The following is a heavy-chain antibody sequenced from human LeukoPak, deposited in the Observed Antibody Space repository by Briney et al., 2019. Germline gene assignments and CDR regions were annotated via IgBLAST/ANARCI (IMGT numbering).Heavy chain of an antibody. CDR1: GGSISSYY. D-gene: IGHD2-21*01. J-gene: IGHJ4*02. Sequence: SETLSLTCTVSGGSISSYYWSWIRQPPGKGLEWIGYLYYTGSTNYNPSLKSRVTISVDTSKNQFSLRLSSVTAADTAVYYCARGFAISPFDYWGQGTLVTVSS. V-gene: IGHV4-59*01. CDR3: ARGFAISPFDY. CDR2: LYYTGST.